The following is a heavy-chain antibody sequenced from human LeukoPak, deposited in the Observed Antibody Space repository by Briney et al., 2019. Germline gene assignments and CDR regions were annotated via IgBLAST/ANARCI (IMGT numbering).Heavy chain of an antibody. CDR1: GYTFTNYY. CDR2: INPSGGST. Sequence: ASVKVSCKASGYTFTNYYMHWVRQAPGQGLEWMGIINPSGGSTRYAQKSQGRVTMTRDTSTSTVYMELSSLRSEDTAVYYCARAPGIAELGISWFDPWGQGTLVTVSS. D-gene: IGHD6-13*01. CDR3: ARAPGIAELGISWFDP. J-gene: IGHJ5*02. V-gene: IGHV1-46*01.